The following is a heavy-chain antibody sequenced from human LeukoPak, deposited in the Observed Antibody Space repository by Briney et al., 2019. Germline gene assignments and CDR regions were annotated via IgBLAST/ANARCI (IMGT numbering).Heavy chain of an antibody. Sequence: GGSLRLSCAASGFTFSSYAMSWVRQAPEKGLEWVSAISGNGDITYYADTVKGRFSGSRDNSKNTLYLQLNSLRAEDTAVYYCAKDLRGTLSSRGPFEYWGQGTLVAVSS. D-gene: IGHD1-1*01. V-gene: IGHV3-23*01. CDR3: AKDLRGTLSSRGPFEY. J-gene: IGHJ4*02. CDR1: GFTFSSYA. CDR2: ISGNGDIT.